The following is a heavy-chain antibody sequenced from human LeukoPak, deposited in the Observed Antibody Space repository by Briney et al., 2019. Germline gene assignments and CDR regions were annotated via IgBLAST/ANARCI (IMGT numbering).Heavy chain of an antibody. D-gene: IGHD3-10*01. Sequence: LSETLSLTCAVSGYSINSGYYWGWIRQPPGKGLEWIGSIYYSGSTHYNPSLKNRGTISVDTSKNQLSLRLSSVTAADTAVYYCARGHMVRGLDYWGQGTLVTVSS. V-gene: IGHV4-38-2*01. CDR3: ARGHMVRGLDY. CDR1: GYSINSGYY. CDR2: IYYSGST. J-gene: IGHJ4*02.